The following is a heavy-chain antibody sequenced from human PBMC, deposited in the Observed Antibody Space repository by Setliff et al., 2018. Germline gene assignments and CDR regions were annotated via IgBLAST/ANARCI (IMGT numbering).Heavy chain of an antibody. V-gene: IGHV4-34*01. CDR3: TREQWLDPPGYYYMDV. Sequence: SETLSLTCAVYGGSFSGYYWSWIRQPPGKGLEWIGEVNHSGSTNYNPSLKSRITISIDTSKNQFSLKLNSVTAADMAVYYCTREQWLDPPGYYYMDVWAKGTTVTVSS. J-gene: IGHJ6*03. CDR2: VNHSGST. CDR1: GGSFSGYY. D-gene: IGHD6-19*01.